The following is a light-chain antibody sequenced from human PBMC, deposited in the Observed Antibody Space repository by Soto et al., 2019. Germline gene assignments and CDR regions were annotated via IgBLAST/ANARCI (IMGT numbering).Light chain of an antibody. CDR3: QQYDSSPRT. CDR2: GAS. CDR1: QSLSGRY. V-gene: IGKV3-20*01. Sequence: DTMLTQYTGTLALSPGEGSTLSFRSSQSLSGRYLAWYQQKPGQAPRLLIYGASTRATGIPDRFSGSGSGTDFTLTISRLEPEDFAVYYCQQYDSSPRTFGQGTKVDIK. J-gene: IGKJ1*01.